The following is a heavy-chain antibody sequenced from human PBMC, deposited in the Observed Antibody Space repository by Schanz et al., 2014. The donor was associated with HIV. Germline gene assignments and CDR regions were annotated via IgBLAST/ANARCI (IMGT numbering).Heavy chain of an antibody. CDR1: GGTFTNYA. CDR2: IIPFFGTA. V-gene: IGHV1-69*12. CDR3: AASMYNGSYGTHYYFDL. D-gene: IGHD1-26*01. Sequence: QVPLVQSGAEVKKPGSSVMVSCTTSGGTFTNYAISWVRQAPGQGLQWMGGIIPFFGTANYAQPLQGRLAITADESTGAAYMDLTSLRYEDTALYYCAASMYNGSYGTHYYFDLWGRGTLVTVSS. J-gene: IGHJ2*01.